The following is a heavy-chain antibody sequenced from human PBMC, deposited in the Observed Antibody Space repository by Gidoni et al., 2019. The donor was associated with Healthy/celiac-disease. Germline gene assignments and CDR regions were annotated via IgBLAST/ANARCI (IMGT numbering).Heavy chain of an antibody. J-gene: IGHJ4*02. CDR1: GYTFTSYG. CDR3: ARLGPHIGYSSSWPESDY. D-gene: IGHD6-13*01. CDR2: ISAYNGNT. Sequence: QVQLVQSGAEVTKPGASVKVSCKASGYTFTSYGISWVRQAPGQGLEWMGWISAYNGNTNDAQKLQGRVTMTTDTSTSTAYMELRSLRSDDTAVYYCARLGPHIGYSSSWPESDYWGQGTLVTVSS. V-gene: IGHV1-18*01.